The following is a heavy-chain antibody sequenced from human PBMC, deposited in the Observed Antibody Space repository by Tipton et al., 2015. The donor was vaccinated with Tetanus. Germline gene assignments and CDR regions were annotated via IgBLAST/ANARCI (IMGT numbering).Heavy chain of an antibody. CDR1: GASVRAGDYS. D-gene: IGHD3-10*01. V-gene: IGHV4-61*08. CDR3: TRLWAAALDY. J-gene: IGHJ4*02. Sequence: GLVKPSETLSLTCTVSGASVRAGDYSWNWIRQPPGKGLEWLAYVSYSGRTNSNYFLKSRITVSQDASKNQVSLRLTSVTAADTAVYYCTRLWAAALDYWGQGTLVTVSS. CDR2: VSYSGRT.